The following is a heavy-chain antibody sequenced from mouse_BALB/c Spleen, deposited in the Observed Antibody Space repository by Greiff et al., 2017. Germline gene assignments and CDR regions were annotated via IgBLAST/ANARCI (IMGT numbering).Heavy chain of an antibody. V-gene: IGHV5-12-1*01. J-gene: IGHJ2*01. CDR3: ARHGSSFDY. D-gene: IGHD1-1*01. Sequence: VETGGGLVKPGGSLKLSGAASGFAFSSYDMSWVRQTPEKRLVWVAYISSGGGSTYYPDTVKGRFTISRDNAKNTLYLQMNSLKSEDTAMYYCARHGSSFDYWGQGTTLTVSS. CDR1: GFAFSSYD. CDR2: ISSGGGST.